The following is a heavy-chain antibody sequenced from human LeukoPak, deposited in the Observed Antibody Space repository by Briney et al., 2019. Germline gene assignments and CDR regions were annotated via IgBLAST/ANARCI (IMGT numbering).Heavy chain of an antibody. CDR2: IYSGGST. V-gene: IGHV3-53*01. Sequence: GGSLRLSCAASGFTVSSNYMSWVRQAPGKGLEWVSVIYSGGSTYYADSVKGRFTISRDNSKNTLYLQMNSLRAGDTAVYYCARAALTNGMDVWGQGTTVTVSS. D-gene: IGHD1-14*01. J-gene: IGHJ6*02. CDR1: GFTVSSNY. CDR3: ARAALTNGMDV.